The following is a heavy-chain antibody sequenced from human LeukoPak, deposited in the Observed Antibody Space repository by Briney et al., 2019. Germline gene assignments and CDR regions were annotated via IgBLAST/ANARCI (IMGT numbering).Heavy chain of an antibody. V-gene: IGHV4-30-2*01. CDR1: GGSISSGGYS. Sequence: PSQTLSLTCAVSGGSISSGGYSWSWIRQPPGKGLEWIGYIYHSGSTYYNPSLKSRVTISVDTSKNQFSLKLSSVTAADTAVYFLSKRPMDYYSYYPGVFPRPPDLWGQGTPVTVSS. D-gene: IGHD3-10*01. CDR2: IYHSGST. CDR3: SKRPMDYYSYYPGVFPRPPDL. J-gene: IGHJ6*02.